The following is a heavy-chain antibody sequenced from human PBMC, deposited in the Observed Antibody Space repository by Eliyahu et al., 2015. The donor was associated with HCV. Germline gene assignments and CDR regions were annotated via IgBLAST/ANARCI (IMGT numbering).Heavy chain of an antibody. CDR2: ISWNTNSI. J-gene: IGHJ4*02. V-gene: IGHV3-9*01. D-gene: IGHD5-12*01. CDR3: AKAPGGYDFGFDY. CDR1: FDDYA. Sequence: FDDYAMHWVRQAPGKGLEWVSGISWNTNSIGYADSVKGRFTISRDNAKNSLYLQMNSLRAEDTALYYCAKAPGGYDFGFDYWGQGTLVTVSS.